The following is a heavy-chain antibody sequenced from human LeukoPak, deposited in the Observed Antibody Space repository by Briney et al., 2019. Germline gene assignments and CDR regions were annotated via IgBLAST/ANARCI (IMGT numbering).Heavy chain of an antibody. CDR2: IYYSGST. Sequence: PSETLSLTCTVSGGSISSSSSYWDWIRQPPGMGLEWIGNIYYSGSTNYNASLKSRVTISVDTSKNQSSLKVSSVTAADTALYYCARRGGGSWYYFDYWGQGTLVTVSS. J-gene: IGHJ4*02. D-gene: IGHD2-15*01. CDR1: GGSISSSSSY. CDR3: ARRGGGSWYYFDY. V-gene: IGHV4-39*01.